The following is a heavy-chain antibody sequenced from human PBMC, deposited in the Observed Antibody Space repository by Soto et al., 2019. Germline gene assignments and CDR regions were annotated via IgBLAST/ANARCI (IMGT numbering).Heavy chain of an antibody. V-gene: IGHV4-59*01. Sequence: SETLSLPNIVSAGSIRCTYRLWLQESPGKGLGWLGHVYYSGSPDCRPAPTSRVPISVDTSKNQVSLKLSSVTAADTAVYYCARGYYDSSGQSNTFDIWGQGTMVTVSS. CDR3: ARGYYDSSGQSNTFDI. CDR2: VYYSGSP. CDR1: AGSIRCTY. D-gene: IGHD3-22*01. J-gene: IGHJ3*02.